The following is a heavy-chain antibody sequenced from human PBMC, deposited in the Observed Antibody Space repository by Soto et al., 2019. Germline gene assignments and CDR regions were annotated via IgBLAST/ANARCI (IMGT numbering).Heavy chain of an antibody. CDR2: INHSGST. V-gene: IGHV4-34*01. CDR3: ARGGLRFLEWRNYYTDV. D-gene: IGHD3-3*01. CDR1: GGSFSGYY. J-gene: IGHJ6*03. Sequence: SETLSLTCAVYGGSFSGYYLSWIRQPPGKGLEWIGEINHSGSTNYNPSLKSRVTISVDTSKNQFSLKLSSVTAADTAVYYCARGGLRFLEWRNYYTDVWGKGTTVTVSS.